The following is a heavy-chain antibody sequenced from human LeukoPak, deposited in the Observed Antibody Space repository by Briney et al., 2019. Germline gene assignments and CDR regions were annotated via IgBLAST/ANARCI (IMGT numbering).Heavy chain of an antibody. CDR2: ISSNGGST. Sequence: GGSLRLSCAASGFTFSSYAMHWVRQAPGKGLEYVSAISSNGGSTYYANSVKGRFTISRDNSKNTLYLQMNSLRAEDTAVYYCAKAEIGITIFGVVPPTYYYMDVWGKGPRSPSP. CDR1: GFTFSSYA. J-gene: IGHJ6*03. D-gene: IGHD3-3*01. V-gene: IGHV3-64*01. CDR3: AKAEIGITIFGVVPPTYYYMDV.